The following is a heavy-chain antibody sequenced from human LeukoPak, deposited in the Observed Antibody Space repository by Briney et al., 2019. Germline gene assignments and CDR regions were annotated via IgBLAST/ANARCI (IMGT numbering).Heavy chain of an antibody. CDR3: ARPGHTYYYGSGSYYSD. Sequence: PSETLSLTCTVSGGSISSSSYYWGWIRQPPGKGLEWIGSIYYSGSTYYNPSLKSRVTISVDTSKNQFSLKLSSVTAADTAVYYCARPGHTYYYGSGSYYSDWGQGTLVTVSS. CDR1: GGSISSSSYY. V-gene: IGHV4-39*01. J-gene: IGHJ4*02. CDR2: IYYSGST. D-gene: IGHD3-10*01.